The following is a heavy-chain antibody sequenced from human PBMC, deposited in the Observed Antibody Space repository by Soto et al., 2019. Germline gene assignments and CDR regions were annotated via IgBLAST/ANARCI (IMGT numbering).Heavy chain of an antibody. Sequence: PSETLSLTCAVYGGSFSGYYWSWIRQPPGKGLEWIGEINHSGSTNYNPSLKSRVTISVDTSKNQFSLKLSSVTAADTAVYYCARGLGYRYGREFDYWGQGTLVTVSS. D-gene: IGHD5-18*01. CDR3: ARGLGYRYGREFDY. CDR2: INHSGST. J-gene: IGHJ4*02. V-gene: IGHV4-34*01. CDR1: GGSFSGYY.